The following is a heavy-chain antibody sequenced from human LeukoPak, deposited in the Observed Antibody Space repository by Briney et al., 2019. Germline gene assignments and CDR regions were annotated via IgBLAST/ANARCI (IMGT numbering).Heavy chain of an antibody. CDR1: GGSISSSSYY. D-gene: IGHD3-10*01. V-gene: IGHV4-39*07. CDR2: IYYSGST. CDR3: AREGSGSYDAYYFDY. J-gene: IGHJ4*02. Sequence: SETLSLTCTVSGGSISSSSYYWGWIRQPPGKGLEWIGSIYYSGSTYYNPSLKSRVTISVDTSRNQFSLKLSSVTAADTAVYYCAREGSGSYDAYYFDYWGQGTLVTVSS.